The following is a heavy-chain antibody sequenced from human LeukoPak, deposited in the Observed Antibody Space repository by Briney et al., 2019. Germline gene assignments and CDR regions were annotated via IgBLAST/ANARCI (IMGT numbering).Heavy chain of an antibody. CDR2: IWYDGSNK. J-gene: IGHJ4*02. CDR3: AKYSSSFRSYYFDY. D-gene: IGHD6-6*01. Sequence: GSLRLSCAASGFTFSSYGMHWVRQAPGKGLEWVAVIWYDGSNKYYADSVKGRFTISRDNSKNTLYLQMNSLRAEDTAVYYCAKYSSSFRSYYFDYWGQGTLVTVSS. CDR1: GFTFSSYG. V-gene: IGHV3-33*06.